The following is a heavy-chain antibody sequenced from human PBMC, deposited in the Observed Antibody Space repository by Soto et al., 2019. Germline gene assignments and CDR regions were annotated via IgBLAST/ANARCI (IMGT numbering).Heavy chain of an antibody. CDR1: GFTVGNNY. J-gene: IGHJ4*02. D-gene: IGHD2-15*01. CDR3: SRRAYPAAY. Sequence: EVQLVESGGGLVQPGGSLRLSCAVSGFTVGNNYMSWVRQAPGKGLEWVSLIYSGGTTGYADSVKGRFTISRDNSRNTVDLQMNSVKAADTAVYSCSRRAYPAAYCGQGTLVTVSP. V-gene: IGHV3-66*01. CDR2: IYSGGTT.